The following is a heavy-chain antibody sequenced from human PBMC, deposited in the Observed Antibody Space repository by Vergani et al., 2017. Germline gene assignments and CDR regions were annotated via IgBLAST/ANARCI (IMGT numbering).Heavy chain of an antibody. D-gene: IGHD4-17*01. CDR2: INPNSGGT. CDR3: ARDSRDGDPPLYYYYYGMDV. V-gene: IGHV1-2*04. CDR1: GYTFTGYY. J-gene: IGHJ6*02. Sequence: QVQLVQSGAEVKKPGASVKVSCKASGYTFTGYYMHWVRQAPGQGLEWMGWINPNSGGTNYAQKFQGWVTMTRDTSISTAYMELSSLRSEDTAVYYCARDSRDGDPPLYYYYYGMDVWGQGP.